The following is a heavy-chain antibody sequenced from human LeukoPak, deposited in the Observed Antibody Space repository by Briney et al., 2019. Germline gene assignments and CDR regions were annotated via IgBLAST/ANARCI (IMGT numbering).Heavy chain of an antibody. CDR2: ISGSSGGT. D-gene: IGHD1-26*01. CDR3: AKSLVGTTRGYDY. V-gene: IGHV3-23*01. Sequence: SGGSLRLSCAASGFTFSVFAMTWVRQAPGRGLEWVSAISGSSGGTFYADSVKGRLTISRDSSKNTLYLQMNSLRDEDTAIYYCAKSLVGTTRGYDYWGQGTLVTVSS. J-gene: IGHJ4*02. CDR1: GFTFSVFA.